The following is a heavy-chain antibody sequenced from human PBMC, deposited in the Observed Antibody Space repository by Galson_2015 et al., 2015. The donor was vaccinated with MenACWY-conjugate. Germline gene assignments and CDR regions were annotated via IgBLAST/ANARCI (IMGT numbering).Heavy chain of an antibody. J-gene: IGHJ4*02. CDR3: ARRTVDGGHNYFDY. V-gene: IGHV3-23*01. Sequence: SLRLSCAASGFTFSSYAMGWVRQAPGKGLGWVSVVGGSGGTTYYADSVKGRFTISRDNSKNTLYLQMNSLRDEDTAIYYCARRTVDGGHNYFDYWGQGTLVTVSS. CDR2: VGGSGGTT. D-gene: IGHD2-15*01. CDR1: GFTFSSYA.